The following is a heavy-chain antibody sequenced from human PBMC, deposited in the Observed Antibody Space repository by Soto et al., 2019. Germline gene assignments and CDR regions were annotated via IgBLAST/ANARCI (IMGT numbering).Heavy chain of an antibody. V-gene: IGHV4-31*03. D-gene: IGHD4-17*01. CDR3: ARSTTVVTPATVPH. J-gene: IGHJ1*01. Sequence: QVQLQESGPGLVKPSQTLSLTCTVSGGSIRSGGYYWSWIRQHPGKALEWIGYVYSSGSTYYNPSLKSRVTISLNTSKDKFTLKLSSVTAADTAVDYCARSTTVVTPATVPHGGQVTLVTVSS. CDR2: VYSSGST. CDR1: GGSIRSGGYY.